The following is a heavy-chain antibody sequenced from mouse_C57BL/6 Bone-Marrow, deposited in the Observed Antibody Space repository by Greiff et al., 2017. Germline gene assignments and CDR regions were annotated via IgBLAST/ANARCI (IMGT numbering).Heavy chain of an antibody. CDR1: GYTFTSYW. Sequence: QVKLQQPGAELVKPGASVKMPCKASGYTFTSYWITWVKQRPGQGLEWIGDIYPGSGSTNYNEKFKSKATLTVDTSSSTAYMQLSSLTSEDSAVYYCAISRLRPIAYWGQGTLVTVSA. J-gene: IGHJ3*01. CDR3: AISRLRPIAY. D-gene: IGHD2-4*01. CDR2: IYPGSGST. V-gene: IGHV1-55*01.